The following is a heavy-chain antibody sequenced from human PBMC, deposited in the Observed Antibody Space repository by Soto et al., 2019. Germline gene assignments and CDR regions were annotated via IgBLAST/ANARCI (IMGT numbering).Heavy chain of an antibody. V-gene: IGHV1-24*01. D-gene: IGHD2-2*01. CDR1: GYTLTELS. CDR3: ATRGVVPAAWDFEY. CDR2: FDPEDGET. J-gene: IGHJ4*02. Sequence: ASVKVSCKVSGYTLTELSMHWVRQAPGKGLEWMGGFDPEDGETIYAQKFQGRVTMTEDTSTDTAYMELSSLRSEDTAVYYCATRGVVPAAWDFEYWGQGTLVTVSS.